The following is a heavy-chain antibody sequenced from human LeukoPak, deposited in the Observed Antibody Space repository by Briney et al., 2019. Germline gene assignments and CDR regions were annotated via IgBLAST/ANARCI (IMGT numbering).Heavy chain of an antibody. CDR3: ARCQMVNAFDY. Sequence: GESLMISCKGSGYSFISYWIGWVRQMPGKGLGGMGIIYPGDSDTRYSPSFQGQVTISAAKSITTAYLQWSSLKASDTAMYYCARCQMVNAFDYWGQGTLVTVSS. D-gene: IGHD5-24*01. CDR2: IYPGDSDT. V-gene: IGHV5-51*01. CDR1: GYSFISYW. J-gene: IGHJ4*02.